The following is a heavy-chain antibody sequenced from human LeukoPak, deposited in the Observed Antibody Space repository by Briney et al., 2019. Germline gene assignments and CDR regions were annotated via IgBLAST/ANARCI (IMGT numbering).Heavy chain of an antibody. J-gene: IGHJ4*02. D-gene: IGHD3-22*01. CDR1: GITLSNYG. Sequence: GGSLTLSCAVSGITLSNYGMSWVRKAPGKGLEWVAGISDSGGRTNYADSVKGRLTISRDNPKNTLYLQMNSLRAEDTAVYFCAKRGVVIRVILVGFHKEAYYFDSWGQGALVTVSS. CDR2: ISDSGGRT. V-gene: IGHV3-23*01. CDR3: AKRGVVIRVILVGFHKEAYYFDS.